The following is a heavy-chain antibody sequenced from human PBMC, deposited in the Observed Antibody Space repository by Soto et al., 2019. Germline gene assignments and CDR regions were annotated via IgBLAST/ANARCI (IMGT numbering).Heavy chain of an antibody. D-gene: IGHD2-2*01. CDR1: GYTFSNYG. CDR2: ISLYSDGT. J-gene: IGHJ5*02. V-gene: IGHV1-18*01. CDR3: ARVVPGAEAWFGP. Sequence: ASVKVSCKTSGYTFSNYGITWVRRAPGQPLEWLGWISLYSDGTNYAQKFQGRVSMTTDTSTTTAYMELRSLRSDDTAVYYCARVVPGAEAWFGPWGQGTLVTVSS.